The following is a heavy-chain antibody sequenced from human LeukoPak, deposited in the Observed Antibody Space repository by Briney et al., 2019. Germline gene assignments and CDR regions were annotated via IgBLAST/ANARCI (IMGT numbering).Heavy chain of an antibody. D-gene: IGHD4-17*01. J-gene: IGHJ4*02. V-gene: IGHV4-4*07. CDR2: FYTSGSS. CDR3: SRDRERYGGTGY. CDR1: GGSISSYC. Sequence: SETLSLTCTVSGGSISSYCWSWLRQPAGKGLEWLGRFYTSGSSNYNPALKRRVTMSVDRAKNQFSLKLNSVTAADTAVYYCSRDRERYGGTGYWGQGTLVTVSS.